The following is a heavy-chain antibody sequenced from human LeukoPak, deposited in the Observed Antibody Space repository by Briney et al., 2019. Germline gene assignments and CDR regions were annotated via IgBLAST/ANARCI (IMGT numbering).Heavy chain of an antibody. CDR2: ISYDGSNK. CDR3: ASLYYYDSSFDY. V-gene: IGHV3-30-3*01. CDR1: GFTFSSYA. D-gene: IGHD3-22*01. Sequence: PGGSLRLSCAASGFTFSSYAMHWVRQAPGKGLEWVAVISYDGSNKYYADSVKGRFTISRDNSKDTLYLQMNSLRAEDTAVYYCASLYYYDSSFDYWGQGTPVTVSS. J-gene: IGHJ4*02.